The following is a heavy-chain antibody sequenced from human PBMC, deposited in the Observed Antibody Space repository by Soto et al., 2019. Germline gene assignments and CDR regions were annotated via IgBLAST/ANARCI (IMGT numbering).Heavy chain of an antibody. J-gene: IGHJ4*02. CDR1: GYTFTSYG. CDR2: ISAYNGNT. CDR3: ARVRPYYYDSSAYPAFDY. V-gene: IGHV1-18*01. Sequence: ASVKVSCKASGYTFTSYGITWVRQAPGQGLEWMGWISAYNGNTNYAQKLQGRVTMTTDTSTSTAYMELRSLRSDDTAVYFCARVRPYYYDSSAYPAFDYWGQGTLVTVSS. D-gene: IGHD3-22*01.